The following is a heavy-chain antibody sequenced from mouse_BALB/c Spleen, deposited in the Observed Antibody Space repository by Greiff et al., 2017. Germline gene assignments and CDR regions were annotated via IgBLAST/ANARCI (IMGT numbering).Heavy chain of an antibody. CDR1: GFAFSSYD. D-gene: IGHD1-1*01. V-gene: IGHV5-12-1*01. CDR2: ISSGGGST. J-gene: IGHJ2*01. CDR3: ARQSYYYGSSSYFDY. Sequence: EVQGVESGGGLVKPGGSLKLSCAASGFAFSSYDMSWVRQTPEKRLEWVAYISSGGGSTYYPDTVKGRFTISRDNAKNTLYLQMSSLKSEDTAMYYCARQSYYYGSSSYFDYWGQGTTLTVSS.